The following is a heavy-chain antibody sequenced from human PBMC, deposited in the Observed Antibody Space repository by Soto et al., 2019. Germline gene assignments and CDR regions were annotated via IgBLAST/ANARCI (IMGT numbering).Heavy chain of an antibody. D-gene: IGHD2-8*01. CDR1: GYTFTSYG. CDR3: ARLMVRFWFDP. V-gene: IGHV1-18*01. Sequence: ASVKVSCKASGYTFTSYGISWVRQAPGQGLEWMGWISAYNGNTNYARKLQGRVTMTTDTSTSTAYMELRSLRSDGTAVYYCARLMVRFWFDPWGQGTQVTVSS. CDR2: ISAYNGNT. J-gene: IGHJ5*02.